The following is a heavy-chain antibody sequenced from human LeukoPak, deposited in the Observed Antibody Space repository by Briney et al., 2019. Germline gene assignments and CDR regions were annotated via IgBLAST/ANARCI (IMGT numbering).Heavy chain of an antibody. D-gene: IGHD6-19*01. Sequence: PGGSLRLSCAASGFTFSSYSMNWVRQAPGKGLEWVSSISSSSSYIYYADSVKGRFTISRDNAKNSLYLQMNSLRAEDTAVYYCARGGSYLSSGWYNPQDWFDPWGQGTLVTVSS. V-gene: IGHV3-21*01. CDR1: GFTFSSYS. CDR2: ISSSSSYI. J-gene: IGHJ5*02. CDR3: ARGGSYLSSGWYNPQDWFDP.